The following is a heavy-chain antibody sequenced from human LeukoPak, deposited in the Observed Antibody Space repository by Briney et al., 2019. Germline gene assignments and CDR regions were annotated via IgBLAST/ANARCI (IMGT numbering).Heavy chain of an antibody. CDR3: ARGYCSSTSCYLYWFDP. V-gene: IGHV1-8*01. CDR2: MNPNSGNT. D-gene: IGHD2-2*01. CDR1: GYTFTSYD. Sequence: ASVKVSCKASGYTFTSYDINWVRQAPGQGLEWMGWMNPNSGNTDYAQKFQGRVTMTRNTSISTAYMELSSLRSEDTAVYYCARGYCSSTSCYLYWFDPWGQGTLVTVSS. J-gene: IGHJ5*02.